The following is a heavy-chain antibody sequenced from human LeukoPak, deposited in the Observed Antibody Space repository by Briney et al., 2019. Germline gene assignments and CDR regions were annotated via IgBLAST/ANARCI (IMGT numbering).Heavy chain of an antibody. J-gene: IGHJ1*01. CDR1: GGSIRSNY. CDR2: IYYSGNT. CDR3: ARDARQSNECFQH. V-gene: IGHV4-31*03. Sequence: SETLSLTCTVSGGSIRSNYWNWIRQHPGKGLEWIGYIYYSGNTFYNPSLKSRVTISVDTSKNQFSLKLSSVTAADTAVYYCARDARQSNECFQHWGQGTLVTVSS.